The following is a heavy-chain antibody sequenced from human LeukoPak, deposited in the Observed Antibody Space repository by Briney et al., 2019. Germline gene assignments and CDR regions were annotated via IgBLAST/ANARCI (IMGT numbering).Heavy chain of an antibody. Sequence: SETLSLTCTVSGGSISSNYWSWIRQPPGKGLEWIGYIYYSENTNYNPSLKSRVTISVDTSKNQFSLKLSSVTAADTAVYYCARESRAAYYYDSSGVAFDYWGQGTLVTVSS. CDR2: IYYSENT. J-gene: IGHJ4*02. V-gene: IGHV4-59*01. CDR3: ARESRAAYYYDSSGVAFDY. D-gene: IGHD3-22*01. CDR1: GGSISSNY.